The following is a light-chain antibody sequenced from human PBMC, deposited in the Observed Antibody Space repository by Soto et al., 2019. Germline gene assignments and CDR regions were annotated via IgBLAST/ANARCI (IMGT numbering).Light chain of an antibody. V-gene: IGLV2-14*01. CDR3: TSYTSSISLV. J-gene: IGLJ3*02. CDR2: DVI. Sequence: QSALTQPASVSGSPGQSITISCTGTSSDVGGYNYVSWYQQHPGKVPKLMIYDVIYRPSGVSNRFSGSKSGNTASLTISGLQAEDEAHYYCTSYTSSISLVFGGGTKVTVL. CDR1: SSDVGGYNY.